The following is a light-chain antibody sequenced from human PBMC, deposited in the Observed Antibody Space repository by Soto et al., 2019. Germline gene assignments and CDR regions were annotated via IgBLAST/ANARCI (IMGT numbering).Light chain of an antibody. CDR3: QQYNNWPPWT. CDR2: DAS. J-gene: IGKJ1*01. V-gene: IGKV3-15*01. Sequence: ILMTQSPATLSVSPGERATLSCRASQSVSNNLAWYQQKPGQAPRLLIYDASTRATGIPARFSGSGSGTEFTLTSGGLHSDDFGVYYCQQYNNWPPWTFGQGTKVEIK. CDR1: QSVSNN.